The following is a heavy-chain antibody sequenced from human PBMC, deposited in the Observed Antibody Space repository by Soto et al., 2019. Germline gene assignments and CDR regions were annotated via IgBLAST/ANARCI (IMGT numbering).Heavy chain of an antibody. V-gene: IGHV3-33*01. D-gene: IGHD3-22*01. J-gene: IGHJ4*02. CDR2: IWYDGSNK. CDR1: GFTFSSYG. CDR3: ARVLSDSNYYDSSGGGDY. Sequence: QVQLVESGGGVVQPGRSLRLSCAASGFTFSSYGMHWVRQAPGKGLEWVAGIWYDGSNKYYADSVKGRFTISRDNSKNTLYLQMNSLRAEDTAVYYCARVLSDSNYYDSSGGGDYWGQGTLVTVSS.